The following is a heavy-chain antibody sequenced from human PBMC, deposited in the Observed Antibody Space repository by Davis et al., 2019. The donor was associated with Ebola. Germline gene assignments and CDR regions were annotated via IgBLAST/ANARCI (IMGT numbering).Heavy chain of an antibody. J-gene: IGHJ4*02. CDR2: IFSNDEK. V-gene: IGHV2-26*01. CDR1: GFSLSNARMG. CDR3: ARIWQAPSGGLDY. D-gene: IGHD3-10*01. Sequence: SGPTLVKPTQTLTLTCTVSGFSLSNARMGVSWIRQPPGKALEWLAHIFSNDEKSYSTSLKSRLTISKDTSKSQVVLTMTNMDPVDTATYYCARIWQAPSGGLDYWGQGTLVTVSS.